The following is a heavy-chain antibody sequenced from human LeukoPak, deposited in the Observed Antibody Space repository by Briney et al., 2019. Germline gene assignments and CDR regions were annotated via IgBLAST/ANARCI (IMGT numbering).Heavy chain of an antibody. CDR1: GFTFSSYA. Sequence: PGGSLRLSCAASGFTFSSYAMSWVRQAPGKGLEWVSAISGSGGSTYYADSVKGRFTTSRDNSKNTLYLQMNSLRAEDTAVYYCAKDQSVYYDSSGYYYWGQGTLVTVSS. V-gene: IGHV3-23*01. J-gene: IGHJ4*02. CDR2: ISGSGGST. CDR3: AKDQSVYYDSSGYYY. D-gene: IGHD3-22*01.